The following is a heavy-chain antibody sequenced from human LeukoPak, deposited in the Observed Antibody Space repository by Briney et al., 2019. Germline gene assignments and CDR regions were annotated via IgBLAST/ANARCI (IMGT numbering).Heavy chain of an antibody. V-gene: IGHV3-23*01. D-gene: IGHD3-10*01. CDR2: ISGSGTGT. J-gene: IGHJ4*02. CDR3: AKDRPASHGSGSFGDY. Sequence: GGSLRLSCAASGFTFSTYGMSWVRQAPGKGLEWVSAISGSGTGTYYADSVKGRFTISRDNSKSTMYLQMNGLRLEDTAVYYCAKDRPASHGSGSFGDYWGQGTQVTVST. CDR1: GFTFSTYG.